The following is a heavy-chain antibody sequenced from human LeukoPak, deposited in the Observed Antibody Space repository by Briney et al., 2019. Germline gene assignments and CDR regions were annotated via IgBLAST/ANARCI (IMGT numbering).Heavy chain of an antibody. CDR2: IKQDGSEK. J-gene: IGHJ4*02. CDR1: GFTFSSYW. CDR3: SKDRYSSGWYDYFDY. D-gene: IGHD6-19*01. V-gene: IGHV3-7*03. Sequence: GGSLRLSCAASGFTFSSYWLTWVRQAPGKGLEWVANIKQDGSEKFYVDSVKGRFTISRDSAKNSLYLQMNSLRAEDTAVYYCSKDRYSSGWYDYFDYWGQGTLVTVSS.